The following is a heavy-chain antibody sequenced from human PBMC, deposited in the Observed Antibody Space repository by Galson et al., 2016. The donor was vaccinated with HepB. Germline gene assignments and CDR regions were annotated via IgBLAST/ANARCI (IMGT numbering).Heavy chain of an antibody. CDR2: ISHSGGT. V-gene: IGHV4-34*01. CDR1: GGSFSGYD. Sequence: SETLSLTCAVYGGSFSGYDWGWIRQPPGKGLEWIGEISHSGGTKCNWSLESRATISIDTSKNQFSLKLSSLTAADTAMYFCARLPIRVTAAGNYKGMDVWGQGTTVTVSS. D-gene: IGHD2-2*01. CDR3: ARLPIRVTAAGNYKGMDV. J-gene: IGHJ6*02.